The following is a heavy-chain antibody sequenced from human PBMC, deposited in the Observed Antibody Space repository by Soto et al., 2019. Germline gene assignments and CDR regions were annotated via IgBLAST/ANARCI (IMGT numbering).Heavy chain of an antibody. V-gene: IGHV1-3*01. CDR2: INAGNGNT. J-gene: IGHJ4*02. D-gene: IGHD2-8*01. Sequence: VKVSCKASGYTFTSYAMHWVRQAPGQRLEWMGWINAGNGNTKYSQKFQGRVTITRDTSASTAYMELSSLRSEDTAAYYCAREDIVLMVYAISGLDYWGQGTLVTVSS. CDR3: AREDIVLMVYAISGLDY. CDR1: GYTFTSYA.